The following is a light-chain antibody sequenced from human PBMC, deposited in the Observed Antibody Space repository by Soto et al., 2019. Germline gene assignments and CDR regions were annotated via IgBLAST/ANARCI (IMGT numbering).Light chain of an antibody. CDR3: QTWGTGIVI. Sequence: QSVLTQSPSASASLGASVKLTCTLSSGHSNYAIAWHQQQPEKGHRYLMKLNRDGSHSKGDVIPNRFSGSSSGAERYLTISSLQSEDEADYYCQTWGTGIVIFGGGTKLTVL. CDR1: SGHSNYA. J-gene: IGLJ2*01. V-gene: IGLV4-69*01. CDR2: LNRDGSH.